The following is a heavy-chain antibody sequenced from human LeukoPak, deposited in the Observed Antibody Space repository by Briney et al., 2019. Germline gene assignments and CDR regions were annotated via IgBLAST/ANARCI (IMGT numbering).Heavy chain of an antibody. CDR3: ARSHLGTGQFDP. J-gene: IGHJ5*02. CDR1: GYTFTSYY. D-gene: IGHD2-8*02. Sequence: ASVKVSCKASGYTFTSYYMHWVRHAPGQGLEWMGIINPSGGSTSYAQKFQGRVTMTRDMSTSTVYMELSSLRSEDTAVYYCARSHLGTGQFDPWGQGTLVTVSS. CDR2: INPSGGST. V-gene: IGHV1-46*01.